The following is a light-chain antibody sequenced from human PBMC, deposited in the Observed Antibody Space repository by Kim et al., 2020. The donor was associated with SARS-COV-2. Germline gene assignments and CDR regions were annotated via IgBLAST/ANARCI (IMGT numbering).Light chain of an antibody. V-gene: IGKV3-15*01. CDR2: GAS. Sequence: EIVMTQSPATLSVSPGERATLSCRASQSVSSNLAWYQQKPSQAPRLLIYGASTRATGIPARFSGSGSGTEFTLTISSLQSEDFAVYYCQQYNNWPPGTFGQGTKLEI. CDR1: QSVSSN. J-gene: IGKJ2*01. CDR3: QQYNNWPPGT.